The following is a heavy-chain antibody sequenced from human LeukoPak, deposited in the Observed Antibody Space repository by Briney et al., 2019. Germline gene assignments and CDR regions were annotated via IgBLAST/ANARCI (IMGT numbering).Heavy chain of an antibody. CDR3: ARGDSGDGSGSYYSFDY. CDR2: INHSGST. CDR1: GGSFSGYY. V-gene: IGHV4-34*01. D-gene: IGHD3-10*01. Sequence: SETLSLTCAVYGGSFSGYYWSWIRQPPGKGLEWIGEINHSGSTNYNPSLKSRVTTSVDTSKNQFSLKLSSVTAADTAVYYCARGDSGDGSGSYYSFDYWGRGTLVTVSS. J-gene: IGHJ4*02.